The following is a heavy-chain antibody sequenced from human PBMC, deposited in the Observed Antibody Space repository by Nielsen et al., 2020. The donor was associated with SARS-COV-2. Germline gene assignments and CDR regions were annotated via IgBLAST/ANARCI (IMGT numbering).Heavy chain of an antibody. CDR3: ATAPPYCSSTSCSRENWFDP. D-gene: IGHD2-2*01. CDR2: IIPIFGTA. Sequence: SVKVSCKASGGTFSSYAISWVRQAPGQGLEWMGGIIPIFGTANYAQKFQGRVTMTEDTSTDTAYMELSSLRSEDTAVYYCATAPPYCSSTSCSRENWFDPWGQGTLVTVSS. J-gene: IGHJ5*02. V-gene: IGHV1-69*06. CDR1: GGTFSSYA.